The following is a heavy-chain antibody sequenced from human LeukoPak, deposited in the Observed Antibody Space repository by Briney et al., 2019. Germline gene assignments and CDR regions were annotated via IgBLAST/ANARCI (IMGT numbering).Heavy chain of an antibody. V-gene: IGHV3-48*01. D-gene: IGHD3-3*01. CDR3: ARDEVLAIFGVVLGAFDI. J-gene: IGHJ3*02. Sequence: GGSLRLSCAASGFTFSSYSMNWVRQAPGKGLEWVSYISSSSSTIYYADSVKGRFTISRDNAKNSLYLQMNSLRAEDTAVYYCARDEVLAIFGVVLGAFDIWGQGTMVTVSS. CDR2: ISSSSSTI. CDR1: GFTFSSYS.